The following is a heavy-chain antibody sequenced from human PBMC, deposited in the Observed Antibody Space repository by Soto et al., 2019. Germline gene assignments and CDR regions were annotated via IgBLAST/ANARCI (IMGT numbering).Heavy chain of an antibody. Sequence: SETLSLTCTVSGGSISPYYWSWIRQPPGKGLEWVGNIYYAGTTNYNPSLKSRVTISVDTSKSQFSLKLGSVTASDTAVYFCERHSTWLLLSDYWGQGTLVTVSS. D-gene: IGHD3-22*01. J-gene: IGHJ4*02. CDR2: IYYAGTT. CDR1: GGSISPYY. CDR3: ERHSTWLLLSDY. V-gene: IGHV4-59*08.